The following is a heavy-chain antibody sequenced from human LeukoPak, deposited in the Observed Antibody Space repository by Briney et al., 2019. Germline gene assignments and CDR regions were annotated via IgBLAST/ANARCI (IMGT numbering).Heavy chain of an antibody. CDR3: ARVSRYSYGSFDY. CDR1: GFTFSRYW. CDR2: IKQHGSET. D-gene: IGHD5-18*01. V-gene: IGHV3-7*01. J-gene: IGHJ4*02. Sequence: PGGSLRLSCAAPGFTFSRYWMSWVRQAPGKGLEWVANIKQHGSETYYVDSVKGRFTISRDNAKNSLYLQMNSLRAEDTAVYYCARVSRYSYGSFDYWGQGTLVTVSS.